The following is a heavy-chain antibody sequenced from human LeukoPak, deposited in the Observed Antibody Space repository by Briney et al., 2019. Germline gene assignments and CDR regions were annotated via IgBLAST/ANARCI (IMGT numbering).Heavy chain of an antibody. J-gene: IGHJ4*02. CDR3: ARDRGGSYNY. CDR2: IYSGGST. V-gene: IGHV3-53*01. D-gene: IGHD1-26*01. Sequence: LEWVSVIYSGGSTYYADSVKGRFTISRDNSKNTLYLQMNSLRAEDTAVYYCARDRGGSYNYWGQGTLVTVSS.